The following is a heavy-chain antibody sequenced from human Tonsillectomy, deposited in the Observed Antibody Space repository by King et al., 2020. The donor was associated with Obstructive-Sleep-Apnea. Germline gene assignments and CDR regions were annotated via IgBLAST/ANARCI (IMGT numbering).Heavy chain of an antibody. D-gene: IGHD3-22*01. V-gene: IGHV1-69*01. CDR1: GDSFNTYA. Sequence: VQLVQSGAEVQKPGSSVKVSCKASGDSFNTYAVTWVRQAPGQGLEWMGGIIPFYHTADYAQKFQGRVTISADQSTRTVYMELSSLRSEDTAIYYCARIYSSGLHDRTNWFDPWGQGTLVTVSS. CDR2: IIPFYHTA. J-gene: IGHJ5*02. CDR3: ARIYSSGLHDRTNWFDP.